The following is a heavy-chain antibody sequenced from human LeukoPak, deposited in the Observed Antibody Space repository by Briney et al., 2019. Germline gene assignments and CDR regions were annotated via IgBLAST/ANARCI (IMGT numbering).Heavy chain of an antibody. J-gene: IGHJ5*02. CDR1: GGSISSYS. CDR3: ARDGRELPPRGRFDP. D-gene: IGHD1-26*01. Sequence: PSETLSLTCTVSGGSISSYSWSWIRQPPGKGLEWIGNIYYSGSTNYNPSLKSPVTISVNTSKNQFSLKLSSVTAADTAVYYCARDGRELPPRGRFDPWGQGTLVTVSS. V-gene: IGHV4-59*12. CDR2: IYYSGST.